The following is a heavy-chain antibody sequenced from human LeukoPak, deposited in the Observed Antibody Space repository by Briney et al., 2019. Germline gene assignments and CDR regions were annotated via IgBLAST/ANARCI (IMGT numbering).Heavy chain of an antibody. CDR2: ISAYNGNT. V-gene: IGHV1-18*01. J-gene: IGHJ4*02. CDR3: ARVERWFGELLYYYFDY. D-gene: IGHD3-10*01. CDR1: GYTFTSYG. Sequence: ASVQVSCKASGYTFTSYGISWVRQAPGQGLAWMGWISAYNGNTNYAQKLQGRVTMTTDTSTSTAYMELRSLRSDDTAVYYCARVERWFGELLYYYFDYWGQGTLVTVSS.